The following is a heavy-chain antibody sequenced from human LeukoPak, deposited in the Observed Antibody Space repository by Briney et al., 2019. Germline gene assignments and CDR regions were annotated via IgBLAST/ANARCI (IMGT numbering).Heavy chain of an antibody. V-gene: IGHV3-23*01. CDR1: RFTFSSYG. Sequence: GGSLRLSCAASRFTFSSYGMNWVRQAPGKGLEWVSGISGGGGSTYYADSVKGRFTISRDNSKNTLYLQMDSLRAEDTALYYCAKGSGINHYHWIDPWGQGTLVTVSS. CDR3: AKGSGINHYHWIDP. D-gene: IGHD1-14*01. CDR2: ISGGGGST. J-gene: IGHJ5*02.